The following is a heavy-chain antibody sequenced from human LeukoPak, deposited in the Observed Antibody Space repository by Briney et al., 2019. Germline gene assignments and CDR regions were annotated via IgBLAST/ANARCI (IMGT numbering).Heavy chain of an antibody. J-gene: IGHJ4*02. Sequence: GGSLTLSCAASGFTFSDFPMIWVRQAAGKGLEWVSAISGGGDYIFYSDSVKGRFTTSRDNSKNTVFLQMNSLRAEDTAIYYCAKEAAAVGVGYFAHWGQGTLVTVSS. CDR2: ISGGGDYI. V-gene: IGHV3-23*01. CDR3: AKEAAAVGVGYFAH. CDR1: GFTFSDFP. D-gene: IGHD6-25*01.